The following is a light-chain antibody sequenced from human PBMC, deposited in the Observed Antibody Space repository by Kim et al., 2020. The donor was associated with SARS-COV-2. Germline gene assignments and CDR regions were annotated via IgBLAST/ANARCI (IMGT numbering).Light chain of an antibody. CDR2: AAF. Sequence: DIQMTQSPSSLSESVGDTVTITCRASQDITNYLAWFRQKPGKAPESLIYAAFTLQSGVPSKFSGSGSGTHFTLVINNLQPEDFATYYCQHYSTFPWTFGQGTKVEIK. CDR1: QDITNY. CDR3: QHYSTFPWT. V-gene: IGKV1-16*02. J-gene: IGKJ1*01.